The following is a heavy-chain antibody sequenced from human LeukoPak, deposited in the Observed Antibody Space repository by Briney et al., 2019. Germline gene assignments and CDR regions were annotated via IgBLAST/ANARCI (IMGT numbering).Heavy chain of an antibody. V-gene: IGHV3-7*03. Sequence: GGSLRLSCAASGFTFSSYWMSWVRQAPGKGLEWVANIKQDGSEKYYVDSVKGRFTVSRDNAKKSLYLQMNSLRVEDTAVYYCARLVAFAGVVVPWGQGTLVTVSS. CDR2: IKQDGSEK. CDR3: ARLVAFAGVVVP. CDR1: GFTFSSYW. D-gene: IGHD3-16*02. J-gene: IGHJ5*02.